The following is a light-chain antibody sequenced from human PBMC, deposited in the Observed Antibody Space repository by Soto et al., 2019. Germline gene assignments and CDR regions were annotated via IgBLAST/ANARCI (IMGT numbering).Light chain of an antibody. CDR2: GAS. J-gene: IGKJ2*01. Sequence: EIVMTQSPATLSVSPGERATVSCRASQSVSSNLAWYQQKPGQASRLLIYGASTRATGIPARFSASGSGTEFTLTIGSLQSEDCAVYYCQQYNNWPRTFGQGTKLEIK. V-gene: IGKV3-15*01. CDR3: QQYNNWPRT. CDR1: QSVSSN.